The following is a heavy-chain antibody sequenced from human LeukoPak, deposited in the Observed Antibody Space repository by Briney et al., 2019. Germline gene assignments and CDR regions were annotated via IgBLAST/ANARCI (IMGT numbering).Heavy chain of an antibody. J-gene: IGHJ6*03. CDR3: ARTGYSSSWNINYYYYYMDV. CDR1: GFTFSSYA. V-gene: IGHV3-23*01. CDR2: ISGSGGST. Sequence: PGGSLRLSCAASGFTFSSYAMSWVRQAPGKGLEWVSAISGSGGSTYYADSVKGRFTISRDNSKNTLYLQMNSLRAEDTAVYYCARTGYSSSWNINYYYYYMDVWGKGTTVTVSS. D-gene: IGHD6-6*01.